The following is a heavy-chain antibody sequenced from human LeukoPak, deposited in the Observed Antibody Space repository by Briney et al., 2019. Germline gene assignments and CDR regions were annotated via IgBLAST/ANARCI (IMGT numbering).Heavy chain of an antibody. CDR3: ARGPPPGLHIVVVPADAQLDY. J-gene: IGHJ4*02. CDR1: GFTFSSYS. Sequence: GGSLGLSCAASGFTFSSYSMNWVRQAPGKGLEWVSYISSSSSTIYYADSVKGRFTISRDNAKNSLYLQMNSLRAEDTAVYYCARGPPPGLHIVVVPADAQLDYWGQGTLVTVSS. V-gene: IGHV3-48*01. CDR2: ISSSSSTI. D-gene: IGHD2-2*01.